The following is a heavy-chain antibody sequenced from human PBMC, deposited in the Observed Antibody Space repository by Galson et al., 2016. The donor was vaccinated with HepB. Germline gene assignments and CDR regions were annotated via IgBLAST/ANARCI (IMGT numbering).Heavy chain of an antibody. J-gene: IGHJ4*02. CDR2: SRNRANSYTT. CDR3: SRASSFCTGAVCSYNFDY. CDR1: GFTFSDHY. Sequence: SLRLSCAASGFTFSDHYIHWVRQAPGMGLEWVGLSRNRANSYTTGYATSVKGRFIISRDDSKKSLFLQMNSLKTEDTAVYYCSRASSFCTGAVCSYNFDYWGQGTLVTVSS. V-gene: IGHV3-72*01. D-gene: IGHD2-8*02.